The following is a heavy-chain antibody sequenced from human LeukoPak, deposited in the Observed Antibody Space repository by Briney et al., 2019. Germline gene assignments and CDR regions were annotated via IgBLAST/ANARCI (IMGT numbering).Heavy chain of an antibody. CDR3: ARDEDRSKVGGDWDY. CDR2: ISSSSSYI. V-gene: IGHV3-21*01. D-gene: IGHD1-26*01. CDR1: GFTFSSYS. J-gene: IGHJ4*02. Sequence: PGGSLRLSCAASGFTFSSYSMNWVRQAPGKGLEWVSSISSSSSYIYYADSVKGRFTISRDNAKNSLYLQMNSLRAEDTAVYYCARDEDRSKVGGDWDYWGQGTLVTVSS.